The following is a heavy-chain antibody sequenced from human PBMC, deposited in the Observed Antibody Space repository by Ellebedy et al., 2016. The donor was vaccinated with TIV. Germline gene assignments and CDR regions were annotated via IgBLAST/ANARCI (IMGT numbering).Heavy chain of an antibody. Sequence: MPGGSLRLSCTVSGGSISTYFWSWIRQPPGKGLEWIGFIYNNEGTNYNPSLKNRVTISVDTSKKQFALQLSPLTTADTAVYYCARHPVLLWFGDYYGMDVWGQGSTVTVSS. J-gene: IGHJ6*02. D-gene: IGHD3-10*01. CDR1: GGSISTYF. CDR2: IYNNEGT. CDR3: ARHPVLLWFGDYYGMDV. V-gene: IGHV4-59*08.